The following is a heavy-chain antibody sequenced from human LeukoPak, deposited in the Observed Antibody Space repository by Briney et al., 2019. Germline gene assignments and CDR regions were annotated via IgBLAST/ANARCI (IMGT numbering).Heavy chain of an antibody. D-gene: IGHD5-12*01. CDR1: GFTFSSYA. CDR2: ISYDGSNN. CDR3: ARGSHSGYDYINY. J-gene: IGHJ4*02. V-gene: IGHV3-30-3*01. Sequence: GGSLRLSCAASGFTFSSYAMHWVRQAPGKGLEWVAVISYDGSNNYYADSVKGRFTISRDSSQNTLYLQMNSLRPEDTAVYYCARGSHSGYDYINYWGQGTLVTVSS.